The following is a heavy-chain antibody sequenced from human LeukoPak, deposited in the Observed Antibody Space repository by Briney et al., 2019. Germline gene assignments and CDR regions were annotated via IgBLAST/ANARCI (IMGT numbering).Heavy chain of an antibody. CDR3: ARDPSIPTYYYDSSGYYNYFDY. CDR1: GFTFSSYA. Sequence: PGRSLRLSCAASGFTFSSYAMHWVRQAPGKGLEWGAVISYDGSNKYYADSVKGRFTISRDNSKNTLYLKMNRLRAEDTAVYYCARDPSIPTYYYDSSGYYNYFDYWGQGPLVTVSS. CDR2: ISYDGSNK. V-gene: IGHV3-30*04. J-gene: IGHJ4*02. D-gene: IGHD3-22*01.